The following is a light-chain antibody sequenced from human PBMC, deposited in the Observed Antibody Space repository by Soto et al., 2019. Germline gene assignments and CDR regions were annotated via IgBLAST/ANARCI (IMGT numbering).Light chain of an antibody. V-gene: IGKV1-9*01. CDR2: AAS. J-gene: IGKJ4*01. CDR1: QGISSY. CDR3: LQVNSFPIP. Sequence: DIAMSRERASLSAAAGYIKKITCRASQGISSYLSWYQQKPGKAPKFLIYAASTLQSGVPSRFTGSGSGTDFTLTITSLQPEDFAPYYCLQVNSFPIPFGGRTKVAIK.